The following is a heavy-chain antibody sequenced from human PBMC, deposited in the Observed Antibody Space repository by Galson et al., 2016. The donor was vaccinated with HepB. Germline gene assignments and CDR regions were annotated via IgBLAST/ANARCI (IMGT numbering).Heavy chain of an antibody. CDR1: GLSLNNYW. Sequence: SLRLSCAVSGLSLNNYWMHWVRQVPGKGLVWVARIDHEGRGTSYADSVRGRFTMSRDSAKSTVYLQMDSLRADDTAVYYCGTVFEYWGQGSRVTVSS. J-gene: IGHJ4*02. V-gene: IGHV3-74*01. CDR2: IDHEGRGT. CDR3: GTVFEY.